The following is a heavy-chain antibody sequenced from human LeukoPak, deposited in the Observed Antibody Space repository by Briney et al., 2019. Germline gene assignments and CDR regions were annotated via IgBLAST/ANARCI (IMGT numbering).Heavy chain of an antibody. CDR2: VYYSGST. CDR3: ARQTQWLVRALGWFDP. Sequence: SETLFLTSTVSGGSISSSSYYWGWIRQPPGKGLEWIGSVYYSGSTYYNPSLKSRVTISVDTSKNQFSLKLSSVTAADTAVYYCARQTQWLVRALGWFDPWGQGTLVTVSS. V-gene: IGHV4-39*01. CDR1: GGSISSSSYY. D-gene: IGHD6-19*01. J-gene: IGHJ5*02.